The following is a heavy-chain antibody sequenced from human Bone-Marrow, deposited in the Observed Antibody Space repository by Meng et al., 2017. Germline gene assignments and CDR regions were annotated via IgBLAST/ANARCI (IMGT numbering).Heavy chain of an antibody. CDR3: DTYYYDSSGYYDAFDI. D-gene: IGHD3-22*01. J-gene: IGHJ3*02. CDR1: GGSISSSSYY. Sequence: SETLSLTCTVSGGSISSSSYYWGWIRQPPGKGLEWIGSIYHSGSTYYNPSLKSRVTISVGTSKNQFSLKLSSVTTADTAVYYCDTYYYDSSGYYDAFDIWGQGTMVTVSS. CDR2: IYHSGST. V-gene: IGHV4-39*03.